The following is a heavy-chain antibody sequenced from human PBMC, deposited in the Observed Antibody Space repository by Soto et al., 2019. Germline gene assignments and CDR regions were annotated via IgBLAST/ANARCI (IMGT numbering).Heavy chain of an antibody. CDR2: ISGSGGST. CDR3: AKDSLQYQLLPFYYFDY. J-gene: IGHJ4*02. CDR1: GFTFSSYA. Sequence: EVQLLESGGGLVQPGGSLRLSCAASGFTFSSYAMSWVRQAPGKGLEWVSAISGSGGSTYYADSVKGRFTISRDNTKNTLYLQMNSLRAEDTSVYYCAKDSLQYQLLPFYYFDYWGQGTLVTVSS. D-gene: IGHD2-2*01. V-gene: IGHV3-23*01.